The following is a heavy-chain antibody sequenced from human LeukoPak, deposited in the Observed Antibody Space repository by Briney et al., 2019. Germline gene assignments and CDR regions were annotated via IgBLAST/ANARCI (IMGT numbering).Heavy chain of an antibody. CDR3: ARDNAWFQF. V-gene: IGHV4-59*01. CDR1: GGSISNYY. CDR2: ISHSGST. Sequence: SETVSLTCTVSGGSISNYYWSWLRQPPGRGLEYIGYISHSGSTNYNPSLKSRVTISVDTSKNQVSLKLSSVTAADTAVYYCARDNAWFQFWGQGTLVTVSS. J-gene: IGHJ5*01.